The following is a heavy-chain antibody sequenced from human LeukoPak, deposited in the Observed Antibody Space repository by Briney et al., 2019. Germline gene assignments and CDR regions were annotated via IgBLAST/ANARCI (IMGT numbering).Heavy chain of an antibody. CDR1: GGSISSYY. J-gene: IGHJ5*02. CDR3: ARRSAAVMEDWFDP. CDR2: MYYSGST. V-gene: IGHV4-59*08. D-gene: IGHD2-2*01. Sequence: PSETLSLTCTVSGGSISSYYWSWIRQAPGKGLEWIGHMYYSGSTTYNPSLKSRVTISIDTSKNQLSLKLSSVTAADTAVYYCARRSAAVMEDWFDPWGQGTLVIVSS.